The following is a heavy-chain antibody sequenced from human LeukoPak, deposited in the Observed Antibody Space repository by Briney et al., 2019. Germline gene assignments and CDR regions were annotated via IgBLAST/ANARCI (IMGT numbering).Heavy chain of an antibody. D-gene: IGHD3-22*01. Sequence: ASVKVSCKASGGTFSSYAISWVRQAPGQGLEWMGGIIPIFGTANYAQKFQGRVTITADKSTSTAYMELSSLRSEDTAVYYCARDRDYDSSGYYPRGPNAFDIWGQGTMVTVSS. J-gene: IGHJ3*02. CDR3: ARDRDYDSSGYYPRGPNAFDI. CDR2: IIPIFGTA. CDR1: GGTFSSYA. V-gene: IGHV1-69*06.